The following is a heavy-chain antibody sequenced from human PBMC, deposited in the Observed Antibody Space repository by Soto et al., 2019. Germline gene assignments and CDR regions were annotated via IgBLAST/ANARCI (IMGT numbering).Heavy chain of an antibody. D-gene: IGHD1-26*01. V-gene: IGHV2-5*01. J-gene: IGHJ6*02. CDR1: GFSLSTSGVG. CDR3: AHTSFHTTSDYGMDV. CDR2: IYWNDDK. Sequence: SGPTLVTSTQPLTLTCPFSGFSLSTSGVGVGWIRQPPGKALEWLALIYWNDDKRYSPSLKSRLTITKDTSKNQVVLTMTNMDPVDTATYYCAHTSFHTTSDYGMDVWGQGTTVTVSS.